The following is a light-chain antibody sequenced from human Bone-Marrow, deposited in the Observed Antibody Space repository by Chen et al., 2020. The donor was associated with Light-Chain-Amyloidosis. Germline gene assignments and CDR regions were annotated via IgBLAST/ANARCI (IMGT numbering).Light chain of an antibody. J-gene: IGKJ2*01. CDR2: GAS. CDR3: QQYNNWPPYT. V-gene: IGKV3-15*01. Sequence: ELVMTQSRATLSASPGERATLSCRASQSVSSNLAWYQQKPGQAPRLLIYGASTRATGIPARFSGSVSGTEFTLTISSLQSEDFAVYYCQQYNNWPPYTLGQGTKLEIK. CDR1: QSVSSN.